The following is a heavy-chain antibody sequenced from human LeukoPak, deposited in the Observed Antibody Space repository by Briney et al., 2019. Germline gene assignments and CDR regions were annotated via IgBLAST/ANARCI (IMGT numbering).Heavy chain of an antibody. CDR3: AREGTQQLVGSAFDI. CDR1: GYTFTSYY. V-gene: IGHV1-46*01. J-gene: IGHJ3*02. CDR2: INPSGGST. D-gene: IGHD6-13*01. Sequence: ASVKVSCKASGYTFTSYYMHWVRQAPGQGLEWMGIINPSGGSTSYAQKFQGRVTMTRDMSTSTVYIELSSLRSEDTAVYYCAREGTQQLVGSAFDIWGQGTMVTVSS.